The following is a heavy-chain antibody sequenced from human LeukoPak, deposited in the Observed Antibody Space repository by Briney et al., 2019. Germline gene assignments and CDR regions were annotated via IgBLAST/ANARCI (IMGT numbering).Heavy chain of an antibody. Sequence: SETLSLTCAVYGGSFSGYYWSWIRQPPGKGLEWIGEINHSGSTNYNPSLKSRVTISVDSSKNQFSLKLTSVTAADTAVYYCARRLIVMVAAKRRAYFDSWGQGTLVTVSS. CDR3: ARRLIVMVAAKRRAYFDS. CDR2: INHSGST. D-gene: IGHD2-15*01. J-gene: IGHJ4*02. CDR1: GGSFSGYY. V-gene: IGHV4-34*01.